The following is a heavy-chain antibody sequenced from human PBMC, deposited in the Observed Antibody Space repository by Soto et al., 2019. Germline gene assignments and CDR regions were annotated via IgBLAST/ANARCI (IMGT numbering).Heavy chain of an antibody. V-gene: IGHV3-48*02. D-gene: IGHD3-3*01. J-gene: IGHJ6*02. CDR2: ISSSSTI. Sequence: GGSLRLSCAASGFTFSSYSMNWVRQAPGKELEWVSYISSSSTIYYADSVKGRFTISRDNAKNSLYLQMNSLRDEDTAVYYCARDQIFGVVISRYDYYGMDVWGQGTTVTVSS. CDR3: ARDQIFGVVISRYDYYGMDV. CDR1: GFTFSSYS.